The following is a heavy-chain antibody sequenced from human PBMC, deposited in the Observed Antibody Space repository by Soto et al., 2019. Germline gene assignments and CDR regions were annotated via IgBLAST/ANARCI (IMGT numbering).Heavy chain of an antibody. Sequence: VQLVESGGGVVQPGRSLRLSCAASGFTFSDDAMHWVRQAPGKGREWVAVVSHDGRNTHYADSVKGRFTISRDSSKNTVSLEMSSLRAEDTAVYYCAKGGRQWLVTSDFNYWGQGALVTVSS. CDR3: AKGGRQWLVTSDFNY. CDR2: VSHDGRNT. V-gene: IGHV3-30*18. CDR1: GFTFSDDA. J-gene: IGHJ4*02. D-gene: IGHD6-19*01.